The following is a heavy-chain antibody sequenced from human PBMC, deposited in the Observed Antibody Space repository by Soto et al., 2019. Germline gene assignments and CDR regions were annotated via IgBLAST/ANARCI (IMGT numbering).Heavy chain of an antibody. CDR1: GYTFSNFW. CDR2: IYPGDHET. Sequence: PGESLKISCQSSGYTFSNFWIGWVRQLPGKGLEWMGIIYPGDHETRYSPSFHGKVTISADRSINTAYLQWNSLEASDTAFYFCARSPHSSPYFDYWGQGALVTVSS. D-gene: IGHD6-13*01. J-gene: IGHJ4*02. V-gene: IGHV5-51*01. CDR3: ARSPHSSPYFDY.